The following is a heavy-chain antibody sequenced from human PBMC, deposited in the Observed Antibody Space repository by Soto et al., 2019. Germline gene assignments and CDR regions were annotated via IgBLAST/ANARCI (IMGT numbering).Heavy chain of an antibody. V-gene: IGHV3-13*01. CDR1: GFTFSSYD. CDR3: ARANRITIFGVVTYWFDP. Sequence: GGSLRLSCAASGFTFSSYDMHWVRQATGKGLEWVSAIGTAGDTYYPGSVKGRFTISRENAKNSLYLQMNSMRAEDTAVYYCARANRITIFGVVTYWFDPWGQGTLVTVSS. J-gene: IGHJ5*02. CDR2: IGTAGDT. D-gene: IGHD3-3*01.